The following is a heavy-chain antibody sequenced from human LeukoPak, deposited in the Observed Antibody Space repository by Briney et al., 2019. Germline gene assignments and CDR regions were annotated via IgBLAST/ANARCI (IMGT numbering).Heavy chain of an antibody. V-gene: IGHV3-21*01. Sequence: PGGSLRLSCAASGFTFSSYSMNWVRQAPGKGLEWVSSISSSSSYIYYADSVKGRFTISRDNSKNTLYLQMNSLRPEDSAVYYCAKDTGPYYYYMDVWGKGTTVTVSS. CDR2: ISSSSSYI. CDR3: AKDTGPYYYYMDV. J-gene: IGHJ6*03. CDR1: GFTFSSYS. D-gene: IGHD2-8*02.